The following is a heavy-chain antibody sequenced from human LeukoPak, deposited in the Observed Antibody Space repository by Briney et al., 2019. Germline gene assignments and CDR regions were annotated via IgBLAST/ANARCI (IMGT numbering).Heavy chain of an antibody. J-gene: IGHJ5*01. D-gene: IGHD6-19*01. CDR1: GFAFSCFA. V-gene: IGHV3-23*01. CDR3: SNPTSGGLAVTPDWSAP. CDR2: INSDSGNK. Sequence: GGSLRLSCEASGFAFSCFAMSWLRRAPGKGLEWVSTINSDSGNKSYAAFVRGRFTISRDNSKNTLYLQMNTLGADDTAFYYCSNPTSGGLAVTPDWSAPWGQRTLLVVSS.